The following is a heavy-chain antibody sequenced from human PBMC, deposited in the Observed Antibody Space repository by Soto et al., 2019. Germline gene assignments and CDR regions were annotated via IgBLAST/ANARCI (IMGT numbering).Heavy chain of an antibody. J-gene: IGHJ4*02. CDR3: ARGDSIFGVVSFHFAY. Sequence: GGSLRLSCAASGFTFSNYWMTWVRQAPGNGLEWVANINQDGSEKYCVDSVKGRFTISRDNAKNSLYLQMNSLRAEDTAVYYCARGDSIFGVVSFHFAYWGQGTLVTVSS. CDR2: INQDGSEK. D-gene: IGHD3-3*01. V-gene: IGHV3-7*03. CDR1: GFTFSNYW.